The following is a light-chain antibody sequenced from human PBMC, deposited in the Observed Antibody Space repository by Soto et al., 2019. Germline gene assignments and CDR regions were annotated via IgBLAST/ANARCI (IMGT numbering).Light chain of an antibody. Sequence: EIVMTQSPATLSVSPGERATLSCRASQSVNFDLAWYQQKPGQAPRLLIYGVSTRATGIPGRFSGSGYGTEFTLTISSLQSEDFAVYYCQQHNNWPLTFGEGTRGEIK. CDR2: GVS. J-gene: IGKJ4*01. CDR3: QQHNNWPLT. V-gene: IGKV3-15*01. CDR1: QSVNFD.